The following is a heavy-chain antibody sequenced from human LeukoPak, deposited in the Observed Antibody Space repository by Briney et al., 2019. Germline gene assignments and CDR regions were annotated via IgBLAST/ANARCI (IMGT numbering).Heavy chain of an antibody. V-gene: IGHV4-59*08. D-gene: IGHD1-14*01. Sequence: PSETLSLTCTVSGGSIGSYYWNWIRQAPGKGLEWIGYIHYSGSTNHNSSLKSRVTISVDTSKNQYSLKLSSVTAADTAVYYCARHGTISSESYFDYWGQGALVTVSS. CDR1: GGSIGSYY. CDR2: IHYSGST. CDR3: ARHGTISSESYFDY. J-gene: IGHJ4*02.